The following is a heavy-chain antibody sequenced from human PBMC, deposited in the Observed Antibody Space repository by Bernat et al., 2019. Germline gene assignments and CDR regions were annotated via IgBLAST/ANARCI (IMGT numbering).Heavy chain of an antibody. CDR3: ARTAPRQYGSDDSLKPFDY. J-gene: IGHJ4*02. Sequence: QVQLQESGPGLVKPSETLSLTCTVSGVSISSYYWSWIRQPPGKGLEWIGYLYYSGSTYYNPSLESRVTISVDTSKNQFSLKLNSVTAADTATYYCARTAPRQYGSDDSLKPFDYWGLGNLVTVSS. CDR1: GVSISSYY. CDR2: LYYSGST. D-gene: IGHD1-1*01. V-gene: IGHV4-59*08.